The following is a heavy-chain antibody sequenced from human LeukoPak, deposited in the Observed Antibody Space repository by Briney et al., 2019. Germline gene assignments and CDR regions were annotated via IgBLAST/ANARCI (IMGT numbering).Heavy chain of an antibody. CDR2: IYPGDSDT. J-gene: IGHJ1*01. V-gene: IGHV5-51*01. CDR3: AYYDSSGYYYD. Sequence: GESLKISCKGSGYTFSNFWIGWVRQMPGKGLEWMGIIYPGDSDTRYSPSFQGQVTISADKSISTAYLQWSSLRASDTAMYYCAYYDSSGYYYDWGQGTLVTVSS. CDR1: GYTFSNFW. D-gene: IGHD3-22*01.